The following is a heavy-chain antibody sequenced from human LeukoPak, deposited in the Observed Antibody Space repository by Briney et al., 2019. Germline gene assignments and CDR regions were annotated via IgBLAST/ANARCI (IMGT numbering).Heavy chain of an antibody. V-gene: IGHV3-30-3*01. D-gene: IGHD2-2*01. CDR3: AREFDCSSTSCYAFFEYYQDY. J-gene: IGHJ4*02. CDR1: GFTFSSYA. Sequence: PGRSLRLSCAASGFTFSSYAMHWVRQAPGKGLEWVAVISYDGSNKYYADSVKGRFTISRDNSKNTLYLQMNSLRAEDTAVYYCAREFDCSSTSCYAFFEYYQDYWGQGTLVTVSS. CDR2: ISYDGSNK.